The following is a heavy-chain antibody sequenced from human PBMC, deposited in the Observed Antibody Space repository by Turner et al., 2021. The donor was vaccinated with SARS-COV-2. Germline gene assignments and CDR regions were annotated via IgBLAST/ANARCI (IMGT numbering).Heavy chain of an antibody. J-gene: IGHJ6*02. CDR2: IYYSGST. Sequence: QLQLQESGPGLVKPSETLSLTCTVSGGSISSSSYYWGWIRQPPGKGLAWIGSIYYSGSTYYNPALKSRVTISVDTSKNQFSLKLSSVTAADTAVYYCATEMATISRYYYYGMDVWGQGTTVTVSS. CDR1: GGSISSSSYY. CDR3: ATEMATISRYYYYGMDV. V-gene: IGHV4-39*02. D-gene: IGHD5-12*01.